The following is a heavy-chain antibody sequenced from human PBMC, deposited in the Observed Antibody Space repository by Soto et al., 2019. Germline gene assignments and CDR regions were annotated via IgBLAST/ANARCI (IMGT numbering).Heavy chain of an antibody. D-gene: IGHD5-18*01. Sequence: QVQLVESGGGVVQPGRSLRLSCAASGITFSDYGMHWVRQAPGKGLEWVAVISYDGGHTYYTDSVKGRFSISRDNSKHTLYLHMNSLRADDTAMYYCAKERGYSSGPWPYPFDSWGQGALVTVSS. V-gene: IGHV3-30*18. CDR3: AKERGYSSGPWPYPFDS. CDR2: ISYDGGHT. J-gene: IGHJ4*02. CDR1: GITFSDYG.